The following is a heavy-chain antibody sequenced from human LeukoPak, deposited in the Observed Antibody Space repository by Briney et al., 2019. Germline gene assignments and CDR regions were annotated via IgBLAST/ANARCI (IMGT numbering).Heavy chain of an antibody. Sequence: TGGSLRLSCAASGFTFSSYGMHWVRQAPGKGLEWVAVIWYDRSNKYYADSVKGRFTISRDNSRNTLYLQMNSLRDEDTALYYCARVGDTSGYYYADYWGQGTVVTVSS. CDR1: GFTFSSYG. CDR2: IWYDRSNK. J-gene: IGHJ4*02. V-gene: IGHV3-33*01. D-gene: IGHD3-22*01. CDR3: ARVGDTSGYYYADY.